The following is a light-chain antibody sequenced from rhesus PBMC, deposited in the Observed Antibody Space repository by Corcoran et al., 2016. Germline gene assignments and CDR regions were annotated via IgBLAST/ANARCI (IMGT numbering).Light chain of an antibody. Sequence: EIVMTQSPATLALSPGERATLSCRASQSVSSYLAWYQQKPGQAPRLLIFGASSRATGIPARFCGSGSGTEFTLTISSLEPEDVGVYFCLQSSNLYSFGQGAKVEIK. V-gene: IGKV3-24*04. J-gene: IGKJ2*01. CDR3: LQSSNLYS. CDR1: QSVSSY. CDR2: GAS.